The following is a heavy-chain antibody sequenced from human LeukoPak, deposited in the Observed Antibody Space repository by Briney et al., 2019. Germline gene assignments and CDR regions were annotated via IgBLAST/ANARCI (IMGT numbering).Heavy chain of an antibody. CDR2: IYYSGST. Sequence: PSETLSLTCTVSGGSISSYYWSWIRQPPGKGLEWIGYIYYSGSTNYNPSLKSRVTISVDTSKNQFSLKLSSVTAADTAVYYCARRDGYNYDDYWGQGTLVTVSS. J-gene: IGHJ4*02. V-gene: IGHV4-59*12. CDR1: GGSISSYY. CDR3: ARRDGYNYDDY. D-gene: IGHD5-24*01.